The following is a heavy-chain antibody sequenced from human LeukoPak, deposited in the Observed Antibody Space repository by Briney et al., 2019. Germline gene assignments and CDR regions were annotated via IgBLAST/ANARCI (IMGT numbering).Heavy chain of an antibody. J-gene: IGHJ6*03. V-gene: IGHV3-74*01. D-gene: IGHD1-14*01. CDR1: GFTFSSHW. CDR2: ISTDGGST. Sequence: GGSLRLSCAASGFTFSSHWMHWVRQGPGRGLVWVSRISTDGGSTTYADSVKGRFTISRDNAKNSLYLQMNSLRAEDTAVYYCAREWRNNAYYYYMDVWGKGTTVTVSS. CDR3: AREWRNNAYYYYMDV.